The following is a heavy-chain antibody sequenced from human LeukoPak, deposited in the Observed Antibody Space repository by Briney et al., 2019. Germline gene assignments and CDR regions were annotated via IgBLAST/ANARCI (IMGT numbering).Heavy chain of an antibody. D-gene: IGHD6-19*01. CDR3: ARNASDIAVPGASIFDY. Sequence: SETLSLTCTVSGGSIRSSSYYWGWIHQTPGKGLEWIGSIYYSGSTHYNPSLKSRVTISVGTSTNQLSLKVSSVTAADTALYYCARNASDIAVPGASIFDYWGQGTLVTVSS. CDR1: GGSIRSSSYY. J-gene: IGHJ4*02. CDR2: IYYSGST. V-gene: IGHV4-39*01.